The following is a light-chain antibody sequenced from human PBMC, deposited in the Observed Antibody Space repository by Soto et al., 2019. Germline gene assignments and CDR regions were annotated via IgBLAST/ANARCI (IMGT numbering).Light chain of an antibody. CDR1: QSVSSSY. CDR2: GAS. CDR3: QQYNSWLWT. Sequence: VLTQSPVTLSLSPWGRATLSCRSSQSVSSSYLAWYQHRPGQAPRLLIYGASTRATGIPARFSGSGSGTEFTLIISSLQSEDSAVYYCQQYNSWLWTFGQGTKVDI. V-gene: IGKV3-15*01. J-gene: IGKJ1*01.